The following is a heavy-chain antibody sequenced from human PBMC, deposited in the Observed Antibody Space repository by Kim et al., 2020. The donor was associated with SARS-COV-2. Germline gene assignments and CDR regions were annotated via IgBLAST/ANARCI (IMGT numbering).Heavy chain of an antibody. V-gene: IGHV3-23*01. D-gene: IGHD4-17*01. CDR1: GFTFSTQP. CDR2: ISDSGDHT. Sequence: GGSLRLSCAASGFTFSTQPMSWVRQAPGRGLEWVSAISDSGDHTYYADSVKGRFTISRDNSKNTLYLQMKSLRVEDTAVYYCAKDGIGDYGQRRAFDIWGQGTMVTVSS. CDR3: AKDGIGDYGQRRAFDI. J-gene: IGHJ3*02.